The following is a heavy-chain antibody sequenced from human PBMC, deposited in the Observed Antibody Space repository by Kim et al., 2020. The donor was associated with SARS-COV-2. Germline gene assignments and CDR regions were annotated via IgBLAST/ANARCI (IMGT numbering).Heavy chain of an antibody. J-gene: IGHJ4*02. V-gene: IGHV1-69*04. Sequence: SVKVYCKASGGTFSSYAISWVRQAPGQGLEWMGRIIPILGIANYAQKFQGRVTITADKSTSTAYMELSSLRSEDTAVYYCASDPPGYLVGATNGVDYWSQGTLVTVSS. CDR2: IIPILGIA. CDR1: GGTFSSYA. D-gene: IGHD1-26*01. CDR3: ASDPPGYLVGATNGVDY.